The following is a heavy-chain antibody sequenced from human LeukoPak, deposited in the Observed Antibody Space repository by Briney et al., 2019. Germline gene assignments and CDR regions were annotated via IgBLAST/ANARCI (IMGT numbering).Heavy chain of an antibody. V-gene: IGHV1-69*01. CDR1: GGTFSSYA. Sequence: ASVEVSCKASGGTFSSYAISWVRQAPGQGLEWMGGIIPIFGTANYAQKFQGRVTITADESASTAYMELSSLRSEDTAVYYCARENEYSSSPTIRQFDYWGQGTLVTVSS. D-gene: IGHD6-6*01. CDR3: ARENEYSSSPTIRQFDY. J-gene: IGHJ4*02. CDR2: IIPIFGTA.